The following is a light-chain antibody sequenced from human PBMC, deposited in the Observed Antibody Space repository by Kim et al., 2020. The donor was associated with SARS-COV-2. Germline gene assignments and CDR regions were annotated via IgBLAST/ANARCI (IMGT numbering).Light chain of an antibody. CDR1: SSNIGAGYD. V-gene: IGLV1-40*01. CDR3: QSYDSSLSGSGV. Sequence: FTISGTGSSSNIGAGYDVHWYQQLPGTAPKLLIYGNSNRPSGVPDRFSGSKSGTSASLAITGLQAEDEADYYCQSYDSSLSGSGVFGTGTKVTVL. J-gene: IGLJ1*01. CDR2: GNS.